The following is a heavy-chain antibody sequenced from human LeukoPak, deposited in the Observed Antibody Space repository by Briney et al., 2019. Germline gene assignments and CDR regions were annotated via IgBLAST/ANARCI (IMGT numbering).Heavy chain of an antibody. V-gene: IGHV5-51*01. J-gene: IGHJ4*02. CDR1: GYSFTSYW. CDR3: ARYGSGSYYNDKTDY. CDR2: IYPGVSDT. Sequence: GESLKISCKGSGYSFTSYWIGWVRQMPGKGLEWMGIIYPGVSDTRYSPSFQGQVTISADKSISTAYLQWSSLKASDTAMYYCARYGSGSYYNDKTDYWGQGTLVTVSS. D-gene: IGHD3-10*01.